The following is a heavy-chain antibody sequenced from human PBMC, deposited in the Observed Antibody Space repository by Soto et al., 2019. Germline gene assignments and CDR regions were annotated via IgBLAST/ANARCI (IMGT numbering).Heavy chain of an antibody. D-gene: IGHD3-10*01. CDR2: IYSGGST. V-gene: IGHV3-66*01. CDR1: GFTVSSNY. CDR3: ARVMYYYGSGSYYKTPGYYYYMDV. Sequence: EVQLVESGGGLVQPGGSLRLSCAASGFTVSSNYMSWVRQAPGKGLEWVSVIYSGGSTYYADSVKGRFTISRDNSKNTLYLQMNSLRAEDTAVYYCARVMYYYGSGSYYKTPGYYYYMDVWGKGTTVTVSS. J-gene: IGHJ6*03.